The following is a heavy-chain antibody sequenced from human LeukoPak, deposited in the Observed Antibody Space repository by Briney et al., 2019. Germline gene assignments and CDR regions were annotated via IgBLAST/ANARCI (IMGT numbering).Heavy chain of an antibody. D-gene: IGHD2-15*01. J-gene: IGHJ4*02. CDR1: GYTFTSYG. V-gene: IGHV1-18*01. CDR2: ISAYNGNT. Sequence: ASVKVSCKASGYTFTSYGISWVRQAPGQGLEWTGWISAYNGNTNYAQKLQGRVTMTTDTSTSTAYMELRSLRSDDTAVYYCARLGRCSGGSCYLVEYYWGQGTLVTVSS. CDR3: ARLGRCSGGSCYLVEYY.